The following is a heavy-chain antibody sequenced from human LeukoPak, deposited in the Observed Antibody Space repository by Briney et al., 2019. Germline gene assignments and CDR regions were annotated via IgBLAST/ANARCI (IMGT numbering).Heavy chain of an antibody. CDR2: ISNSGSTI. D-gene: IGHD4-23*01. CDR1: GFTFSSYE. V-gene: IGHV3-48*03. CDR3: ARGGVTTEVWYYFDY. Sequence: GGSLRLSCAVSGFTFSSYEMNWVRQASGKGLEWVSYISNSGSTIYYADSVKGRFTISRDNAKNSLDLQMNSLRAEDTAVHYCARGGVTTEVWYYFDYWGQGTLVAVSS. J-gene: IGHJ4*02.